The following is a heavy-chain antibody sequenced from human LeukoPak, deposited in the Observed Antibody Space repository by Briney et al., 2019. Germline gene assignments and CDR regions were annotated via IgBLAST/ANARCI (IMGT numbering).Heavy chain of an antibody. D-gene: IGHD3-10*01. V-gene: IGHV4-4*07. CDR1: GGSIRSY. CDR2: IYGSGST. CDR3: ARDSGTTGEVKFDP. Sequence: PSETLSLTCTVSGGSIRSYWSWIRQPAGKGLEWIGRIYGSGSTDYNPSLKSRVTMSIDTSRNQFSLNLISVTAADTAVYYCARDSGTTGEVKFDPWGQGTLVTVSS. J-gene: IGHJ5*02.